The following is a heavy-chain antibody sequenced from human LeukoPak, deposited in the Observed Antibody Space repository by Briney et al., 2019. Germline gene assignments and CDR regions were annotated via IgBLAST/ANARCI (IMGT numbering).Heavy chain of an antibody. Sequence: PSETLSLTCTVFGDSLSSHYWSWIRQSPGKGLEWIGYIYGSGSTHYDPSLRSRVTISEDTSKNQFSLKLASVTAADTAVYYCARKVGWYTYGSWGQGTLVTVTS. J-gene: IGHJ4*02. CDR3: ARKVGWYTYGS. CDR2: IYGSGST. CDR1: GDSLSSHY. D-gene: IGHD6-19*01. V-gene: IGHV4-59*08.